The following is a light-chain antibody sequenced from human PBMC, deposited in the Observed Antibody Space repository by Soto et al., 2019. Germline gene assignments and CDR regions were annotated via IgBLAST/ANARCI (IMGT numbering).Light chain of an antibody. J-gene: IGKJ1*01. CDR1: QSVSSK. V-gene: IGKV3D-15*01. CDR3: QQTYSSRTWT. Sequence: EIVMTQSPATLSVSPGEGATLSCRASQSVSSKLAWYQQKPGQAPRLLIYGASSRATGIPDRFSGSGSGTDFTLTISRLEPEDFATYYCQQTYSSRTWTFGQGTKVDIK. CDR2: GAS.